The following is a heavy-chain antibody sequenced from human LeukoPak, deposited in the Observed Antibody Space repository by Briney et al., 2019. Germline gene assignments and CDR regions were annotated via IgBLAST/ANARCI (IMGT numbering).Heavy chain of an antibody. V-gene: IGHV1-2*02. CDR2: INPKNGDT. CDR1: GYTFTGYY. Sequence: ASVKASCKASGYTFTGYYMHWVRQAPGQGLEWMGWINPKNGDTNYAQKFQGRVTMTRDMSTSTVYMELSSLRSEDTAVYYCASTYDSSGYYDFDYWGQGTLVTVSS. J-gene: IGHJ4*02. CDR3: ASTYDSSGYYDFDY. D-gene: IGHD3-22*01.